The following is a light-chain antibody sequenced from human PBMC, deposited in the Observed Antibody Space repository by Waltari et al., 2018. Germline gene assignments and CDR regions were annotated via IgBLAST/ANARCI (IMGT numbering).Light chain of an antibody. J-gene: IGLJ2*01. CDR3: CSYAGANLVI. V-gene: IGLV2-23*02. CDR2: EVS. CDR1: SSAIGSYSL. Sequence: QSALTQPAPVSGSPGQSITISCSGTSSAIGSYSLVSWYQHHPGKAPKLIIHEVSERPSGVSDRFSGSKSGNTASLTISGLQTEDEATFYCCSYAGANLVIFGGGTRVTVL.